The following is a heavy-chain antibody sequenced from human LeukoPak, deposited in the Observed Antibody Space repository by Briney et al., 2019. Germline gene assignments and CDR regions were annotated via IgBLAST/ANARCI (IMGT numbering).Heavy chain of an antibody. V-gene: IGHV3-48*04. CDR3: AREGMNYYDSSGYDY. J-gene: IGHJ4*02. D-gene: IGHD3-22*01. Sequence: GGSLRLSCAASGFTFSSYSMNWVRQAPGKGLEWVSYISSSGSTIYYADSVKGRFTISRDNAKNSLYLQMNSLRAEDTAVYYCAREGMNYYDSSGYDYWGQGTLVTVSS. CDR2: ISSSGSTI. CDR1: GFTFSSYS.